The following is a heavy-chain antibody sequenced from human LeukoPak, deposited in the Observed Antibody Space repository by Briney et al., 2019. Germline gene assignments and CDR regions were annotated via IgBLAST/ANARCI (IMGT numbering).Heavy chain of an antibody. D-gene: IGHD3-9*01. J-gene: IGHJ6*03. CDR2: INPNSGGT. CDR1: GYTFTGYY. V-gene: IGHV1-2*02. CDR3: ARDPIFDILTGYKYYYYMDV. Sequence: ASVTVSFKASGYTFTGYYMHWVRQAPGQGLEWMGWINPNSGGTNYAQKFQGRVTMTRDTSISTAYMELSRLRSDDTAVYYCARDPIFDILTGYKYYYYMDVWGKGTTVTISS.